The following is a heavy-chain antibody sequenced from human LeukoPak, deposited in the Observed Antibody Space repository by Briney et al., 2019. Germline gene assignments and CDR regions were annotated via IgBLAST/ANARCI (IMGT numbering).Heavy chain of an antibody. D-gene: IGHD2-2*01. Sequence: SETLSLTCAVYGGSFSGYYWSWIRQPPGKGLEWIGEINHSGSTNYNPSLKSRVTISVDTSKNQFPLKLSSVTAADTAVYYCARYCSSTSCRAPYYGMDVWGKGTTVTVSS. CDR3: ARYCSSTSCRAPYYGMDV. CDR2: INHSGST. V-gene: IGHV4-34*01. J-gene: IGHJ6*04. CDR1: GGSFSGYY.